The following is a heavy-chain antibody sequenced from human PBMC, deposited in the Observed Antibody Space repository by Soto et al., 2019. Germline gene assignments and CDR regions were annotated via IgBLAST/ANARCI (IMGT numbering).Heavy chain of an antibody. D-gene: IGHD2-2*01. Sequence: QEQLVESGGGVVLPGRSLRLSCAASGFTFNTFGMQWVRQAPGKGREWVAVISYDGSDKYYSDSVRGRFTISRDNSMNTLYLQMNSLRTEDTAVYYCAKSPNFYCSSYHCYKYYFDYWGQGTLVTVSS. V-gene: IGHV3-30*18. CDR1: GFTFNTFG. CDR2: ISYDGSDK. J-gene: IGHJ4*02. CDR3: AKSPNFYCSSYHCYKYYFDY.